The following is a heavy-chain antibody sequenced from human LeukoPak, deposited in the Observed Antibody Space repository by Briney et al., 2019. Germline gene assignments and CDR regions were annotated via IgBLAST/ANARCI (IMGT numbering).Heavy chain of an antibody. CDR3: ARDWGSGWYFDY. J-gene: IGHJ4*02. Sequence: PGGSLRLSCAASGITFTTHAMNWVRQAPGKELEWVSVISSRGGSTYYADSVKGRFTISRDNSKNTLYLQMNSLRVEDTAVYYCARDWGSGWYFDYWGQGTLVTVSS. CDR2: ISSRGGST. CDR1: GITFTTHA. D-gene: IGHD6-19*01. V-gene: IGHV3-23*01.